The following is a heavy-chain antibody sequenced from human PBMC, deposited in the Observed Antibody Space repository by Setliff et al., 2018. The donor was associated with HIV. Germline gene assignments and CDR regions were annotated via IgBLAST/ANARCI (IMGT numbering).Heavy chain of an antibody. J-gene: IGHJ4*02. CDR2: IYYSGST. CDR1: GGSISSSSYY. CDR3: ATMNYDSSGYYSD. D-gene: IGHD3-22*01. V-gene: IGHV4-39*01. Sequence: ETLSLTCTVSGGSISSSSYYWGWIRQPPGKGLEWIGSIYYSGSTYYNPSLKSRVTISVDTSKNQFSPKLSSVTAADTAVYFCATMNYDSSGYYSDWGQGTRVTVS.